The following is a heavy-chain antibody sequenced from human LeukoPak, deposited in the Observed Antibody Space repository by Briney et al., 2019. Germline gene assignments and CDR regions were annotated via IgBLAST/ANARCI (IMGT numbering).Heavy chain of an antibody. J-gene: IGHJ5*02. CDR1: GFTFSSYS. V-gene: IGHV3-48*01. Sequence: GGSLRLSCAASGFTFSSYSMNWVRQAPGKGLEWVSYISSSSSTIYYADSVKGRFTISRDNAKNSLYLQMNSLRAEDTAVYYCARGHWWLDTWGQGTLVTVSS. CDR2: ISSSSSTI. CDR3: ARGHWWLDT.